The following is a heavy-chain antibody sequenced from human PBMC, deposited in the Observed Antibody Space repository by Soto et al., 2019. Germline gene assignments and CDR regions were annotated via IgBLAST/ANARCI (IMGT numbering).Heavy chain of an antibody. CDR3: ARARATIAAAAIFDC. D-gene: IGHD6-13*01. CDR1: GGSISTSNW. CDR2: VYRTGST. Sequence: QVQLQESGPGLVKPSGTLSLTCAVSGGSISTSNWWSWVRQPPGKGLEWIGEVYRTGSTNYNTSLESRLTISVDKSKNKFSLKLTSVTAADTAVYYCARARATIAAAAIFDCWGQGTLVTVSS. J-gene: IGHJ4*02. V-gene: IGHV4-4*02.